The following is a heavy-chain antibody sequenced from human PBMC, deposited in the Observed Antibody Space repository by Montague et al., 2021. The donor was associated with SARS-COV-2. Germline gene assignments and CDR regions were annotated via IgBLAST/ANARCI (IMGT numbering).Heavy chain of an antibody. CDR1: GASITTYY. CDR3: AREATSWFGDLMGVWFDP. D-gene: IGHD3-10*01. J-gene: IGHJ5*01. Sequence: SETLSLTCTVSGASITTYYGSWIRQSAGKGLEWIGRIHTSGNTNYNPALRSRVTMSVDTSKNQFSLKLNSVTAADTAVSYCAREATSWFGDLMGVWFDPWGQGTLVTVSS. CDR2: IHTSGNT. V-gene: IGHV4-4*07.